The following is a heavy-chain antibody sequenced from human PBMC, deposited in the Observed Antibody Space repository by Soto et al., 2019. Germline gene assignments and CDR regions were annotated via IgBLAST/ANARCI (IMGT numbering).Heavy chain of an antibody. J-gene: IGHJ5*02. D-gene: IGHD6-6*01. CDR1: GFTFSSYW. CDR3: ARGRVSSSEGVNWFDP. V-gene: IGHV3-74*01. Sequence: GGSLRLSCAASGFTFSSYWMHWVRQAPGKGLVWVSRLNSDGSGTSYADSVKGRFTISRDNAKNTLYLQMNSLRAEDAAVYYCARGRVSSSEGVNWFDPWGQGTLVTVSS. CDR2: LNSDGSGT.